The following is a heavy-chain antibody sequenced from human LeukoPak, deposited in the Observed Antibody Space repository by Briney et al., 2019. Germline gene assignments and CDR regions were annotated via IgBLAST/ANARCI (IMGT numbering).Heavy chain of an antibody. V-gene: IGHV3-53*05. Sequence: GGSLRLSCAASGFTVSSNYMSWVRQAPGKGLEWVSVIYSGGSTYYADSVKGRFTISRDNSKNTLFVQMSSLRPEDTAVYYCAKDELPPDYWGQGTLVTVSS. CDR2: IYSGGST. J-gene: IGHJ4*02. CDR1: GFTVSSNY. D-gene: IGHD1-1*01. CDR3: AKDELPPDY.